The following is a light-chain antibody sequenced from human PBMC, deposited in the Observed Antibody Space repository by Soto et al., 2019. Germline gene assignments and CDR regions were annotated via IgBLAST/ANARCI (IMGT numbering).Light chain of an antibody. J-gene: IGLJ2*01. CDR1: SSNIGAGYD. CDR3: QSYDSSLSAWV. Sequence: QSVLTQPPAVSGAPGQRVTISYTGSSSNIGAGYDVHWYQQLPGTAPKLLVYGYNNRPSGVPDRFSVSKSGTSASLTITGLQTEDEADYYCQSYDSSLSAWVFVGGTKLTVL. CDR2: GYN. V-gene: IGLV1-40*01.